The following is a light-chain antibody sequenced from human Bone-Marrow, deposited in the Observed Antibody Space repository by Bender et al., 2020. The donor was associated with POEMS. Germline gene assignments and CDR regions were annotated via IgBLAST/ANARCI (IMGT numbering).Light chain of an antibody. CDR3: SSYTSSATFV. CDR1: SSDVGGYNY. Sequence: QSALTQPASVSGSPGQTITVSCTGTSSDVGGYNYVSWYQQHPGKAPKLLIYEAVKRPSGVSYRFSGSKSGNMASLTISGLQAEDESDYYCSSYTSSATFVFGTGTKLTVL. V-gene: IGLV2-14*01. CDR2: EAV. J-gene: IGLJ1*01.